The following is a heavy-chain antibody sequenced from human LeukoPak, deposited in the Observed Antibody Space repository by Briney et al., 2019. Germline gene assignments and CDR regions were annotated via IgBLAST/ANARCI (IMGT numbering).Heavy chain of an antibody. CDR2: IFHSGRA. Sequence: SETLSLTCTVSGYSITSDYFWGWLRQTPGKGLEWFGSIFHSGRAYYSPSLRGRVTISVDTSKNQFSLKLSSVTAADTAVYYCARTDRNWYFDLWGRGTLVSVSP. D-gene: IGHD3-22*01. CDR1: GYSITSDYF. CDR3: ARTDRNWYFDL. J-gene: IGHJ2*01. V-gene: IGHV4-38-2*02.